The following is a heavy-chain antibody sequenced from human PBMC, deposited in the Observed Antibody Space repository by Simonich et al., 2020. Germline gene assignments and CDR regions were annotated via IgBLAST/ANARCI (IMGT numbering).Heavy chain of an antibody. V-gene: IGHV1-18*01. CDR2: ISAYSGNT. Sequence: QVQLVQSGAEVKKPGASVKVSCKASGYTFTSYGISWVRQAPGQGLEWMGGISAYSGNTNYAQKLQGRVTRTTDTSTSTAYMELRSLRSDDTAVYYCARGGWRLWFGESNDYWGQGTLVTVSS. J-gene: IGHJ4*02. D-gene: IGHD3-10*01. CDR1: GYTFTSYG. CDR3: ARGGWRLWFGESNDY.